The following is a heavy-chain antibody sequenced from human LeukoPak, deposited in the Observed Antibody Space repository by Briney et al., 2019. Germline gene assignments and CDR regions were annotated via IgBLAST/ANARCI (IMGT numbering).Heavy chain of an antibody. CDR1: GGSISSGSYY. J-gene: IGHJ4*02. D-gene: IGHD2-21*01. Sequence: SQTLSLTCTVSGGSISSGSYYWSWIRQPAGKELEWIGRIYTTGSTNYSPSLKSRVTMSVDMSKNQVYLKMSSVTAADTAVYYCARGGRDGLGSFSADYRGQGLLVTVSS. V-gene: IGHV4-61*02. CDR2: IYTTGST. CDR3: ARGGRDGLGSFSADY.